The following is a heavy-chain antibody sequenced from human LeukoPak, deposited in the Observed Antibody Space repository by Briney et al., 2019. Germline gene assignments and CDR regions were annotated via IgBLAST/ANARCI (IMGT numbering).Heavy chain of an antibody. Sequence: SQTLSLTCAISGDSVSGSPAVWNWIRQSPSRGLEWLGRVYYRSKWYIEYAVSVNGRITITPDTSMNQFSLQLNSVTPEDTAVYYCARGAVRGGTNFDYWGQGTLVTVSS. V-gene: IGHV6-1*01. J-gene: IGHJ4*02. CDR3: ARGAVRGGTNFDY. CDR1: GDSVSGSPAV. D-gene: IGHD3-10*02. CDR2: VYYRSKWYI.